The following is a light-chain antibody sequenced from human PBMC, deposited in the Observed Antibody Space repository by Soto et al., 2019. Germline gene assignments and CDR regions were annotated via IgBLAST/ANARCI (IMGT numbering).Light chain of an antibody. CDR1: QGVSRK. J-gene: IGKJ4*01. CDR3: QQYHTWPIT. CDR2: GAS. V-gene: IGKV3-15*01. Sequence: DIVMTQSPATLSVAPGERVTFSCRASQGVSRKLAWYQHKPGQAPRLLISGASTAATGIPASFSGSGSGTEFTLTISSLQSEDCAIYYCQQYHTWPITVGGGTKVEIK.